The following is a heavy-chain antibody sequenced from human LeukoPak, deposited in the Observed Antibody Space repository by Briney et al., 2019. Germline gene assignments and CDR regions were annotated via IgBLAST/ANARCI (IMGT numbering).Heavy chain of an antibody. CDR2: INTNGANT. CDR3: VKGLDYSSSQMDS. Sequence: GGSLRLSCSASGFTFKSYAMHWVRQAPGKGLEYVSSINTNGANTYYADSVKGRLTISRDNSRNTVYVQMNSLTPEDTAVYYCVKGLDYSSSQMDSWGQGTLVTVSS. V-gene: IGHV3-64*05. CDR1: GFTFKSYA. J-gene: IGHJ4*02. D-gene: IGHD6-6*01.